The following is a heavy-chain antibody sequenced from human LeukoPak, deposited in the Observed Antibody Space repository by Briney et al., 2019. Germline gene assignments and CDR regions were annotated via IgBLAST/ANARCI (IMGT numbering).Heavy chain of an antibody. CDR3: ARSRYCSGGNCYLDAFDI. CDR1: GFTFSTYS. CDR2: ISSSSSYI. D-gene: IGHD2-15*01. Sequence: PGGSPRLSCAASGFTFSTYSMNWVRQAPGKGLEWVSSISSSSSYIYYADSVRGRFTISRDNAKNSLYLQMNSLRAEDTAVYYCARSRYCSGGNCYLDAFDIWGQGTMVTVSS. V-gene: IGHV3-21*01. J-gene: IGHJ3*02.